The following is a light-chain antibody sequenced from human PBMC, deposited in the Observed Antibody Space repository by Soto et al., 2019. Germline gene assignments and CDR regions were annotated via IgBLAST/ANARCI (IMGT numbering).Light chain of an antibody. CDR2: GAS. Sequence: DIPLTQSPPTLSASVGDRVTITCRASQSIRYYLAWYQQMPGKAPKLLIYGASSLQSGVPSRFSGSGSGTEFTLTISSLQPDDFATYFCQHRNSYYQTFGQGTKVEIK. V-gene: IGKV1-5*01. CDR1: QSIRYY. J-gene: IGKJ1*01. CDR3: QHRNSYYQT.